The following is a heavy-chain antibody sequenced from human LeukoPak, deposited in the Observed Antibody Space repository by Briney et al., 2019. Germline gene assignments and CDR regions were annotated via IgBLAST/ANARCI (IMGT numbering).Heavy chain of an antibody. V-gene: IGHV3-23*01. CDR3: ARSRGFDSMDSFPV. Sequence: GGSLRLSCAASGFTFSSSAMSWVRQAPGQGLEWVSAISGSGASTYYADSVKGRFTISRDNSKNAVYLQMNSLRAEDTAVYYCARSRGFDSMDSFPVWGQGTMVIVSS. J-gene: IGHJ3*01. CDR2: ISGSGAST. D-gene: IGHD3-10*01. CDR1: GFTFSSSA.